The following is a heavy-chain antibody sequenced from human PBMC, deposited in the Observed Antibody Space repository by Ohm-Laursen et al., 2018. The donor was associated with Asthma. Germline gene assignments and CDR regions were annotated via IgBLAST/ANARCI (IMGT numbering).Heavy chain of an antibody. D-gene: IGHD3-16*02. CDR3: AKVVLMDV. CDR1: GGSISSGGYY. V-gene: IGHV3-23*01. CDR2: ISSSGGST. Sequence: GTLSLTCTVSGGSISSGGYYWSWVRQAPGKGLEWVSGISSSGGSTYYADNVKGRFTISRDNSKNTLYLQMNSLRAEDTAVYYCAKVVLMDVWGQGTTVTVSS. J-gene: IGHJ6*02.